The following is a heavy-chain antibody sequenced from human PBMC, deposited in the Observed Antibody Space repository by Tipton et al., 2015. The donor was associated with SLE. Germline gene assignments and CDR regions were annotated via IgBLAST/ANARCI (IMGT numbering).Heavy chain of an antibody. CDR2: VFVSGVT. J-gene: IGHJ4*02. CDR3: ARQGGQWLDFDY. CDR1: GGSISSGYYY. D-gene: IGHD6-19*01. V-gene: IGHV4-61*02. Sequence: TLSLTCTVSGGSISSGYYYWSWIRQPAGKGLEWIGRVFVSGVTNYNPSLKSRVTISVDTSKNQFSLKLSSVTAADTAVYYCARQGGQWLDFDYWGQGTLVTVSS.